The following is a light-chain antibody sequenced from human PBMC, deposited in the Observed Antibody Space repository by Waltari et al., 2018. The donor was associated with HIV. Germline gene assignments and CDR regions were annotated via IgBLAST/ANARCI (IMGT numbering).Light chain of an antibody. Sequence: SYELTQPPSLSVSSGQAARLPRPGNQLGDKYACRYQLQPGPSPVLAMYQDDRRPAGIPERFSGYNAGNTATLTTGGTEAMDEAYYYCQAWDRSTTVVFGGGTKVTVL. CDR2: QDD. V-gene: IGLV3-1*01. J-gene: IGLJ2*01. CDR1: QLGDKY. CDR3: QAWDRSTTVV.